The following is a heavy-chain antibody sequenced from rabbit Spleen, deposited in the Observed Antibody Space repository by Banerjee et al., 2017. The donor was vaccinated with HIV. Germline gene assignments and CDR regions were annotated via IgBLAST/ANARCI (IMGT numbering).Heavy chain of an antibody. CDR2: SYAGSSGST. CDR1: GFSFNSGYD. Sequence: QSLEESGGGLVKPGASLTLTCKASGFSFNSGYDMCWVRQAPGKGLEWIACSYAGSSGSTYSAIWAKGRFTISKTSSTTVTLQMTSLTAADTATYFCARDGIGTTSYYYYGMDLWGPGIVTVS. J-gene: IGHJ6*01. CDR3: ARDGIGTTSYYYYGMDL. V-gene: IGHV1S40*01. D-gene: IGHD7-1*01.